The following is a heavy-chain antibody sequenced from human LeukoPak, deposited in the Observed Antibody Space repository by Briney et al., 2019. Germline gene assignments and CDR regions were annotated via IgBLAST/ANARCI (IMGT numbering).Heavy chain of an antibody. CDR1: GFTVSSNY. CDR3: AKDSRNYFSPDY. J-gene: IGHJ4*02. V-gene: IGHV3-53*05. D-gene: IGHD1-7*01. Sequence: GGSLRLSCAASGFTVSSNYMSWVRQAPGKGLEWVSVIYSGGSTYYADSVKGRFIISRDNSKDTVFLQMNSLRAEDTAVYYCAKDSRNYFSPDYWGQGTLVTVSS. CDR2: IYSGGST.